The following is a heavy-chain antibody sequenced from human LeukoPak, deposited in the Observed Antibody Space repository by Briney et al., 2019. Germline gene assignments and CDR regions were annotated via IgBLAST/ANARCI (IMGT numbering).Heavy chain of an antibody. D-gene: IGHD1-26*01. Sequence: PSETLSLTCTVSGGSISSYYRSWIRQPPGKGLEWIGYFSYTGSTNYNPSLRSRVAISADTSKNQFSLRLSSVTAADTAVYYCAVTTEYYYMDVWGKGTTVTVSS. CDR3: AVTTEYYYMDV. CDR2: FSYTGST. J-gene: IGHJ6*03. V-gene: IGHV4-59*01. CDR1: GGSISSYY.